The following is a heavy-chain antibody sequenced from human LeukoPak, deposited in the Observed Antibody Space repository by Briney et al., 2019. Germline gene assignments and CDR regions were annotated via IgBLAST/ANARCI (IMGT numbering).Heavy chain of an antibody. Sequence: GGSLRLSCAASGFTFSTYAMNWVRQPPGKGLEWVSKISSSGSSTYYADSVKGRFTISRDNAKNSLYLQMNSLRAEDTAVYYCARGAGGSWGQGTLVTVSS. V-gene: IGHV3-48*03. CDR1: GFTFSTYA. CDR2: ISSSGSST. CDR3: ARGAGGS. J-gene: IGHJ5*02.